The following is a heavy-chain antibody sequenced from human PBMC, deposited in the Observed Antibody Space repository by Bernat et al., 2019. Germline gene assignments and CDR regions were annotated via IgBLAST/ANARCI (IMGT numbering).Heavy chain of an antibody. CDR1: GGTFSSYA. CDR3: AARGYSGYGVDY. Sequence: VQLVESGAEVKKPGSSVKVSCKASGGTFSSYAISWVRQAPGQGLEWMGRIIPILGIANYAQKFQGRVTITADKSTSTAYMELSSLRSEDTAVYYCAARGYSGYGVDYWGQGTLVTVSS. D-gene: IGHD5-12*01. J-gene: IGHJ4*02. CDR2: IIPILGIA. V-gene: IGHV1-69*09.